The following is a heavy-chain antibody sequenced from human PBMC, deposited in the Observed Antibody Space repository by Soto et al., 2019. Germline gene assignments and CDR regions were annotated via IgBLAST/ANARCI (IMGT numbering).Heavy chain of an antibody. Sequence: ASVKVSCKASGYTFTGYYMHWVRQAPGQGLEWMGWINPNSGGTNYAQKFQGWVTMTRDTSISTAYMELSRLRSDDTAVYYCALADYYDGSGPYYGMDVWGQGTTVTVSS. V-gene: IGHV1-2*04. CDR1: GYTFTGYY. D-gene: IGHD3-22*01. CDR2: INPNSGGT. J-gene: IGHJ6*02. CDR3: ALADYYDGSGPYYGMDV.